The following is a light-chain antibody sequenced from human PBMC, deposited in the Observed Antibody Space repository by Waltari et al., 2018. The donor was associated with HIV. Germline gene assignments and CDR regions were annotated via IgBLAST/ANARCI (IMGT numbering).Light chain of an antibody. CDR2: DND. CDR3: QSYDTSLSGSMV. Sequence: QSVLTQPASVSGAPGQRVTISCTGSSSTNGSTYTVSWYRQLPGTAPRLLIYDNDLRPSGVPDRFSGSKSGSSASLAITGLQADDEAVYYCQSYDTSLSGSMVFGAGTKLTAL. J-gene: IGLJ2*01. V-gene: IGLV1-40*01. CDR1: SSTNGSTYT.